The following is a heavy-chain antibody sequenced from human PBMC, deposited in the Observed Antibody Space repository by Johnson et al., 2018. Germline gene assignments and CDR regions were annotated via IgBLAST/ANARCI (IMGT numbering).Heavy chain of an antibody. CDR3: ARGYSSSSGIDY. CDR2: INPSGGRT. V-gene: IGHV1-46*01. D-gene: IGHD6-6*01. J-gene: IGHJ4*02. CDR1: GYTFISYF. Sequence: QLVESGAEVKKPGASVRVSCKASGYTFISYFVQWVRQAPGQGLEWMGIINPSGGRTTYAQKFQGRVTMTRDTSTTTVYMEVSSLTSEDTAVYFCARGYSSSSGIDYWGQGTLVTVSS.